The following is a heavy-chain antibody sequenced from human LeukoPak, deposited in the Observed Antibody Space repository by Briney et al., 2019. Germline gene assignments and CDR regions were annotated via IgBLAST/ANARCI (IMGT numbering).Heavy chain of an antibody. D-gene: IGHD3-10*02. Sequence: GGSLRLSCAASGFTISSNYMSWVRQAPGKGLEWVSVIYSGGSTYYADSVKGRFTISRDNSKNTLYLQMNSLRAEDTAVYYCARGGYYVTLDYWGQGTLVTVSS. V-gene: IGHV3-66*01. J-gene: IGHJ4*02. CDR1: GFTISSNY. CDR2: IYSGGST. CDR3: ARGGYYVTLDY.